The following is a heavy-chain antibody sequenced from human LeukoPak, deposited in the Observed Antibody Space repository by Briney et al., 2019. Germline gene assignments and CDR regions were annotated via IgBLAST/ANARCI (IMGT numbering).Heavy chain of an antibody. D-gene: IGHD2-15*01. J-gene: IGHJ4*02. Sequence: GGSLRLSCAASGFTFSSYWMSWVRQAPGKGLEWVANIKQDGSEKYYVDSVKGRFTISRDNAKNSLYLQVNSLRAEDTAVYYCARPLGYCSGGSCYPNDYWGQGTLVTVSS. CDR2: IKQDGSEK. CDR3: ARPLGYCSGGSCYPNDY. CDR1: GFTFSSYW. V-gene: IGHV3-7*01.